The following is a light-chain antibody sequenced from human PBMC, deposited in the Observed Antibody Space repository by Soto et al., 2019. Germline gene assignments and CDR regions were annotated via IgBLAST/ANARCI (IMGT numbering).Light chain of an antibody. J-gene: IGKJ5*01. CDR2: KAS. V-gene: IGKV1-5*03. Sequence: DIQMTQSPSTLSGSVGDRVTITCRASQTISSWLAWYQQKPGKAPKLLIYKASTLKSGVPSRFRGSGSGTDFTLTISRLQPSDFETYYCQQSYSTPITFGQGTRLEIK. CDR1: QTISSW. CDR3: QQSYSTPIT.